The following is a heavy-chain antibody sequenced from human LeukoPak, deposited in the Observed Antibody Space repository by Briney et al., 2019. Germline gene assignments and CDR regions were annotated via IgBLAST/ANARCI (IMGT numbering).Heavy chain of an antibody. CDR3: ASLPGIAANPTEPTFDY. D-gene: IGHD6-25*01. Sequence: PSQTLSLTCTVSGGSISSGGYYWSWIRQHPGKGLEWIGYIYYSGSTYYNPSLKSRVTISVDTSKNQFSLKLSSVTAADTAVYYCASLPGIAANPTEPTFDYWGQGTLVTVSS. V-gene: IGHV4-31*03. CDR1: GGSISSGGYY. CDR2: IYYSGST. J-gene: IGHJ4*02.